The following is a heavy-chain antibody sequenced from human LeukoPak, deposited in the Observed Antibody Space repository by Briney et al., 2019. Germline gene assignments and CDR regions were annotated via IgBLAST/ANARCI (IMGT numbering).Heavy chain of an antibody. Sequence: SSETLSLTCAVYIDSFSNYHWNWIRQTPAKGLEWVGEVNESGGTNISPSLRSRVILSVDTSKNQFSLKLISVTVADTAIYYCARDGGPYYYYYMDVWGKGTTVTVSS. CDR1: IDSFSNYH. V-gene: IGHV4-34*01. J-gene: IGHJ6*03. CDR2: VNESGGT. CDR3: ARDGGPYYYYYMDV. D-gene: IGHD2-15*01.